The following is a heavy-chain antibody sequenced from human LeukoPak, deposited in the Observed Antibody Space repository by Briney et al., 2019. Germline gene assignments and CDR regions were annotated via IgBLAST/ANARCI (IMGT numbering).Heavy chain of an antibody. CDR3: AKDTSLTIFGAWGFPDY. Sequence: GGSLRLSCSASGFTFSSYGMHWVRQAPGKGLEWVAFIRYDGSNKYYADSVKGRFTISRDNSKNTLYLQMNSLRAEDTAVYYCAKDTSLTIFGAWGFPDYWGQGTLVTVSS. CDR2: IRYDGSNK. CDR1: GFTFSSYG. D-gene: IGHD3-3*01. V-gene: IGHV3-30*02. J-gene: IGHJ4*02.